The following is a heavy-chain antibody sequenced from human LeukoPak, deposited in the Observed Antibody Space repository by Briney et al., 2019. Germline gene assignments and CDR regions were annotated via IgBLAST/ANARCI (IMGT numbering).Heavy chain of an antibody. J-gene: IGHJ4*02. CDR1: GGTFSSYT. V-gene: IGHV1-69*02. Sequence: ASVKVSCKASGGTFSSYTISWVRQAPGQGLEWMGRIIPILGIANYAQKFQGRVTITADKSTSTAYMELSSLRSEDTAVYYCAKVTYYYDSSGYYDYWGQGTLVTVSS. CDR3: AKVTYYYDSSGYYDY. D-gene: IGHD3-22*01. CDR2: IIPILGIA.